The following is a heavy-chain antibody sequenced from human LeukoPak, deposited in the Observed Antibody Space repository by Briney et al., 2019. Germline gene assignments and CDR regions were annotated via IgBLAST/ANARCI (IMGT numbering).Heavy chain of an antibody. Sequence: GGSLRLSCAVSGFAFSSYEMNWVRQAPGKGLEWVSYISSSGSTIYYADSVKGRFTISRDNAKNSLYLQMNSLRVEDTAVYYCAKDLFRYYYDSSGIDYWGQGTLVTVSS. V-gene: IGHV3-48*03. CDR1: GFAFSSYE. J-gene: IGHJ4*02. CDR3: AKDLFRYYYDSSGIDY. D-gene: IGHD3-22*01. CDR2: ISSSGSTI.